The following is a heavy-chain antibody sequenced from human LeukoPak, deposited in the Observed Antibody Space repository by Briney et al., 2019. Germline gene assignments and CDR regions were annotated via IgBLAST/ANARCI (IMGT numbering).Heavy chain of an antibody. Sequence: GGSLRLSCAASGFTVSSSYMYWVRQAPGKGLEWVSFFYRGDSTYYAESVRGRFTISRDNTKNTLYLLMNSLIPEDTAVYYCAREVVSSPSYLDSWGQGTLVTVSS. D-gene: IGHD2-15*01. J-gene: IGHJ4*02. V-gene: IGHV3-53*01. CDR2: FYRGDST. CDR1: GFTVSSSY. CDR3: AREVVSSPSYLDS.